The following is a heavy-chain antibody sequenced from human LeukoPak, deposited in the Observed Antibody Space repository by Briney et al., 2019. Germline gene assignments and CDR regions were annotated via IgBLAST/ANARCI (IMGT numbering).Heavy chain of an antibody. CDR2: IYYSGST. V-gene: IGHV4-59*12. CDR1: GGSISSYY. CDR3: ARDLTLSSGSRGDYYYGMDV. Sequence: SETLSLTCTVSGGSISSYYWSWIRQPPGKGLEWIGYIYYSGSTNYNPSLKSRVTMSVDTSKNQFSLKLSSVTAADTAVYYCARDLTLSSGSRGDYYYGMDVWGQGTTVTVSS. J-gene: IGHJ6*02. D-gene: IGHD6-19*01.